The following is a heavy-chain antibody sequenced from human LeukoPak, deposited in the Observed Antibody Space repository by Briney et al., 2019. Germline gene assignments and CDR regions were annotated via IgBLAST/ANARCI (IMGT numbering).Heavy chain of an antibody. CDR1: GGSISSSSYF. CDR2: IYYSGST. CDR3: ARQLGAYSYPFDI. Sequence: SETLSLTCTVSGGSISSSSYFWGWIRQPPGKGLEWIGTIYYSGSTYYNPSLTSRVTISVDTSKNQFSLRLNSVTAADTAVYYCARQLGAYSYPFDIWGQGTKVTVSS. D-gene: IGHD3-16*01. J-gene: IGHJ3*02. V-gene: IGHV4-39*01.